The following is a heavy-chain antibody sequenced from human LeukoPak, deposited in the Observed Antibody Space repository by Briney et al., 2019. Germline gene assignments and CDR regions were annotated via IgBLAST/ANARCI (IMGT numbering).Heavy chain of an antibody. J-gene: IGHJ4*02. D-gene: IGHD2/OR15-2a*01. CDR1: GGSISSYY. CDR3: ARGYFPYYFDY. Sequence: PSETLSLTRTVSGGSISSYYWSWIRQPPGKGLEWIGYIYYSGSTNYNPSLKSRVTISVDTSKNQFSLKLSSVTAADTAVYYCARGYFPYYFDYWGQGTLVTVSS. CDR2: IYYSGST. V-gene: IGHV4-59*01.